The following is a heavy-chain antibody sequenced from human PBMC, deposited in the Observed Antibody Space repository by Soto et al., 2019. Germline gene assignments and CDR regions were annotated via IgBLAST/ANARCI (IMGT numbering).Heavy chain of an antibody. J-gene: IGHJ4*02. D-gene: IGHD1-7*01. V-gene: IGHV3-23*01. CDR2: SSATGAGT. CDR1: GFTFSRYG. CDR3: AKDRRAGGNYGLYSDF. Sequence: EVQLLESGGGLVQPGGSLRLSCAASGFTFSRYGMTWVRQAPGKGLEWVSFSSATGAGTYYADSVKGRFTISRDNSKNTLYLQMTSLRADDTAVSYCAKDRRAGGNYGLYSDFWGQGALVIVSS.